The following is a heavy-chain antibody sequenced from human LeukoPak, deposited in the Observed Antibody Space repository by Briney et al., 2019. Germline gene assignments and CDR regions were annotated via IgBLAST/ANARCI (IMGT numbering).Heavy chain of an antibody. V-gene: IGHV4-39*07. Sequence: PSETLSLTCTVSGGSISSSSYYWGWIRQPPGKGLEWIGSIYYSGSTYYNPSLKSRVTISVDTSKNQFSLKLSSVTAADTAVYYCATYAEYFQHWGQGTLVTVSS. J-gene: IGHJ1*01. CDR2: IYYSGST. CDR1: GGSISSSSYY. CDR3: ATYAEYFQH.